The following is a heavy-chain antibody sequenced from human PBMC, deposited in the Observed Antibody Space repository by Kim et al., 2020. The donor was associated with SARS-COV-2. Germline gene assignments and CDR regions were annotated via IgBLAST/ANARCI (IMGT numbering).Heavy chain of an antibody. Sequence: PSLKSRVTISVDTSKNQFSLKLSSVTAADTAVYYCARVSYSSGYPYYFDYWGQGTLVTVSS. D-gene: IGHD3-22*01. J-gene: IGHJ4*02. CDR3: ARVSYSSGYPYYFDY. V-gene: IGHV4-39*01.